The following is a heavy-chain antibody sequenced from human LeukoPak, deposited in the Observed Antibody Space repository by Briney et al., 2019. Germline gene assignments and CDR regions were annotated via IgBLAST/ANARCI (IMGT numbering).Heavy chain of an antibody. D-gene: IGHD3-9*01. CDR3: ARNYDILTVYSQFDP. Sequence: GGSLRLSCAASGFTVSSNYMSWVRQAQGKGLEWVSVIYSGGSTYYADSVKGRFTISRDNSKNTLYLQMNSLRAEDTAVYYCARNYDILTVYSQFDPWAREPWSPSPQ. CDR1: GFTVSSNY. CDR2: IYSGGST. V-gene: IGHV3-66*02. J-gene: IGHJ5*02.